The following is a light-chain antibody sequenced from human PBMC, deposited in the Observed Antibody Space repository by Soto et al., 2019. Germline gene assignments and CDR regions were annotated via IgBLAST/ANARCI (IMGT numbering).Light chain of an antibody. J-gene: IGKJ5*01. V-gene: IGKV1-5*01. CDR3: QQYNSYPTP. CDR2: DAS. Sequence: DIQMTQSPSTLSASVGDRVTITCRASQSISSWLAWYQQKPGKAAKLLIYDASSVESGVPSSFSGSGSGTEFTLTISSLQPDDFATHYSQQYNSYPTPIGEGTRLEIK. CDR1: QSISSW.